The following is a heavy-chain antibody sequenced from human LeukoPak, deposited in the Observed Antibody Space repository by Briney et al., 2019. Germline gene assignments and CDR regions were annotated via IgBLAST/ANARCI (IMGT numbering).Heavy chain of an antibody. Sequence: GGSLRLSCAASGFTLSSYWMTWVRQAPGKGLEWVSYISSSGSTIYYADSVKGRFTISRDNAKNSLYLQMNSLRAEDTAVYYCAELGITMIGGVWGKGTTVTISS. CDR2: ISSSGSTI. D-gene: IGHD3-10*02. J-gene: IGHJ6*04. CDR1: GFTLSSYW. CDR3: AELGITMIGGV. V-gene: IGHV3-48*04.